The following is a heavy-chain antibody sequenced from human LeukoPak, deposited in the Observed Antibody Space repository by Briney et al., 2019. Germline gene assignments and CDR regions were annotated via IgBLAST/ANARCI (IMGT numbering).Heavy chain of an antibody. CDR3: AKGPVVTATYNWFDS. J-gene: IGHJ5*01. V-gene: IGHV3-23*01. CDR1: GFTFNTYA. CDR2: ISGGGGTT. Sequence: GGSLRLSCAASGFTFNTYAMSWVRQAPGKGLEWVSVISGGGGTTYYADSVKGRFTISRDNSKNTLYLRMNSLRVEDTAVYYCAKGPVVTATYNWFDSWGRGALVTVSS. D-gene: IGHD2-21*02.